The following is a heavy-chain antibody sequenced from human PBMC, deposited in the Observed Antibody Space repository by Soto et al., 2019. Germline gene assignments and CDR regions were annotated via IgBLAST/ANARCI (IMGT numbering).Heavy chain of an antibody. CDR2: IYYSGST. J-gene: IGHJ6*02. Sequence: NPSETLSLTCTVSGGSISSSSYYWGWIRQPPGKGLEWIGSIYYSGSTYYNPSLKRRVTISVDTSKNQFSLKLSSVTATDTAVYYCARRPHSSGYYYYYYGMDVWGQGTTVTVSS. CDR3: ARRPHSSGYYYYYYGMDV. V-gene: IGHV4-39*01. CDR1: GGSISSSSYY. D-gene: IGHD3-22*01.